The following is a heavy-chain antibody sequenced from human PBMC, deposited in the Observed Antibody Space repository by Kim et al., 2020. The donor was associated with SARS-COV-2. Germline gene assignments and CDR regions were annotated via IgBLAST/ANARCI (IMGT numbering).Heavy chain of an antibody. J-gene: IGHJ4*02. D-gene: IGHD3-10*02. CDR3: SRGCSGFDY. CDR1: GYIFTSYA. Sequence: ASVKVSCKASGYIFTSYAMHWVRQAPGQRLEWMGWINAGNGNTKYSQKLQGRVSITRDTSASTAYMELSSLTSEDTALYYCSRGCSGFDYWGQGTLVTFS. V-gene: IGHV1-3*01. CDR2: INAGNGNT.